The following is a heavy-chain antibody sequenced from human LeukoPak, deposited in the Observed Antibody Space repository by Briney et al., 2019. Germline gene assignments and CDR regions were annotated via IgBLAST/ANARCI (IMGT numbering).Heavy chain of an antibody. CDR3: ARNIVVVPAATITGTYDY. CDR1: GYTFTSYG. J-gene: IGHJ4*02. CDR2: ISAYNGNT. Sequence: EASVKVSCKASGYTFTSYGISWVRQAPGQGLEWMGWISAYNGNTNYAQKLQGRVTMTTDTSTSTAYMELRSLRSDDTAVYYCARNIVVVPAATITGTYDYWGQGTLVTVPS. D-gene: IGHD2-2*01. V-gene: IGHV1-18*01.